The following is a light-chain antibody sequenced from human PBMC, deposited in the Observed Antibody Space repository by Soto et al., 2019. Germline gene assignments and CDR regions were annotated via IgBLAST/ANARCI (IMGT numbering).Light chain of an antibody. CDR1: QSLSGY. Sequence: DIVLTQSPATLSLSLGESTTLSCRASQSLSGYLAWYQQKPGQAPRLLIYGASSRATGIPDRFSGSGSGTDFTLTISRLEPEDFAVYYCQQYGTSPRTFGQGTKVDI. CDR3: QQYGTSPRT. J-gene: IGKJ1*01. CDR2: GAS. V-gene: IGKV3-20*01.